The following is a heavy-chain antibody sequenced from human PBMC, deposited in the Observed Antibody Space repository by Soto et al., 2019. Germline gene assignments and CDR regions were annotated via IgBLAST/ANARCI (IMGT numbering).Heavy chain of an antibody. Sequence: GGSLRLSCAASGFTFSNAWMSWVRQAPGKGLEWVGRIKGEADGGTTDYAAPVKGRISISRDHSKDTLYLQMNSLKTEDTAVYYCSTGLSNGYGRFDYWGQGTLVTVPS. V-gene: IGHV3-15*01. D-gene: IGHD5-18*01. CDR3: STGLSNGYGRFDY. CDR2: IKGEADGGTT. J-gene: IGHJ4*02. CDR1: GFTFSNAW.